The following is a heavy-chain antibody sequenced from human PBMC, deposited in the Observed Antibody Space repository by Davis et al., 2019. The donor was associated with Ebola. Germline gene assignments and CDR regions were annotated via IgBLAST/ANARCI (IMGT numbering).Heavy chain of an antibody. CDR1: GYTFTSYY. D-gene: IGHD3-10*01. Sequence: AASVKVSCKASGYTFTSYYMHWVRQAPGQGLEWMGIINPSGGSTSYAQKFQGRVTMTTDTSTSTAYMELRSLRSDDTAVYYCARVGSGSYYTLYYYGMDVWGQGTTVTVSS. CDR3: ARVGSGSYYTLYYYGMDV. V-gene: IGHV1-46*01. CDR2: INPSGGST. J-gene: IGHJ6*02.